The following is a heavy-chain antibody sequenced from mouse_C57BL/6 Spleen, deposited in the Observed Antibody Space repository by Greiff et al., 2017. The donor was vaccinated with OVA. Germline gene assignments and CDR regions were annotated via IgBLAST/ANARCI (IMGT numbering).Heavy chain of an antibody. J-gene: IGHJ2*01. CDR1: GYSFTSYY. Sequence: VQLQQSGPELVKPGASVKISCKASGYSFTSYYIHWVKQRPGQGLEWIGWIYPGSGNTKYNEKFKGKATLTADTSSSTAYMQLSSLTSEDSAVYYCARMVTTSFDYWGQGTTLTVSS. D-gene: IGHD2-2*01. V-gene: IGHV1-66*01. CDR3: ARMVTTSFDY. CDR2: IYPGSGNT.